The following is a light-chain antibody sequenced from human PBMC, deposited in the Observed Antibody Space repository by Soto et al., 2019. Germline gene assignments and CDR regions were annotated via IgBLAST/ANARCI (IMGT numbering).Light chain of an antibody. Sequence: EIVLTQSPGTLFLSPGERATLSCRASQSVSNNYLAWYQQKPGQAPRLLIADASRRATGIPDRFSGSGSGTEFTLTISRLEPEDFAVYYCQQCARSPLTFGQGTKV. V-gene: IGKV3-20*01. CDR3: QQCARSPLT. CDR1: QSVSNNY. J-gene: IGKJ1*01. CDR2: DAS.